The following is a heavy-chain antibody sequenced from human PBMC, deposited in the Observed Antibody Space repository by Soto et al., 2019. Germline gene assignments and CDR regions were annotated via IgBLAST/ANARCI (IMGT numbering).Heavy chain of an antibody. V-gene: IGHV4-59*01. CDR3: ARLSYPGDSGSPWYFDY. D-gene: IGHD3-10*01. CDR2: IYYRGST. CDR1: SGSIGNYY. Sequence: SETLSLTCTVASGSIGNYYWSWIRQPPGKGLEWIGYIYYRGSTNYNPSLKSRVTISVDTSKNQFSLKLSSVTAADTAVYYCARLSYPGDSGSPWYFDYWGQGTLVTVSS. J-gene: IGHJ4*02.